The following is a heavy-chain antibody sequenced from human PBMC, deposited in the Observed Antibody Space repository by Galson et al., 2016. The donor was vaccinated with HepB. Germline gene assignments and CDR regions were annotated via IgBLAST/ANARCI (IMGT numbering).Heavy chain of an antibody. CDR3: ARVGWFGELFSRQRPFDY. Sequence: SETLSLTCAVYGGSFSGHFWSWIRQPPGKGLEWIGEINPTGITNYNTSIKSRVTISVDTSKNQFSLKLSSVTAADTAVYYCARVGWFGELFSRQRPFDYWGQGTLVTVSS. D-gene: IGHD3-10*01. CDR2: INPTGIT. J-gene: IGHJ4*02. CDR1: GGSFSGHF. V-gene: IGHV4-34*01.